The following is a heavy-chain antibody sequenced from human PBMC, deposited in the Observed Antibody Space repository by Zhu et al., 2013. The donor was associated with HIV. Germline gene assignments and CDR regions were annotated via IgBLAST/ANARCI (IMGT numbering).Heavy chain of an antibody. J-gene: IGHJ4*02. CDR2: IYRGVNT. CDR1: GYYITSGYY. CDR3: ARYSGYVGQEFFFDY. V-gene: IGHV4-38-2*02. D-gene: IGHD5-12*01. Sequence: QVQLQESGPGLVKLSETLSLNCTVSGYYITSGYYWVWIRQPPGKGLEWIGAIYRGVNTYYNPSLKSRVTISVDTPKNQFSLRLSSVTAADTAVYYCARYSGYVGQEFFFDYWGQGTLVTVSS.